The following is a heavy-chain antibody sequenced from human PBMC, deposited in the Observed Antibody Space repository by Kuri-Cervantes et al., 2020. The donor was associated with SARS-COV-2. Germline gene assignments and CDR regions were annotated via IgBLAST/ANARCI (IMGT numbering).Heavy chain of an antibody. V-gene: IGHV4-34*01. CDR3: ARVMSTSSIAARPRPYYFDY. D-gene: IGHD6-6*01. Sequence: SETLSLTCAVYGGSFSGYYWSWIRQPPGKGLEWIGEINHSGSTNYNPSLKSRVTTSVDTSKNQFSLKLSSVTAADTAVYYCARVMSTSSIAARPRPYYFDYWGQGTLVTVSS. CDR1: GGSFSGYY. CDR2: INHSGST. J-gene: IGHJ4*02.